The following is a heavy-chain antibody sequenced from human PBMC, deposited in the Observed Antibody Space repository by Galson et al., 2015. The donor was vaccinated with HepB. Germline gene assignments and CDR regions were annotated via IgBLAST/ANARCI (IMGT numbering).Heavy chain of an antibody. D-gene: IGHD1-26*01. CDR3: ARGEWELLVYFDY. CDR2: ISSNGGST. Sequence: SLRLSCAASGFTFSSYTMHWVRQAPGKGLEYVSAISSNGGSTYYANSVQGRFTISRDNSKNTLYLQMGSLRAEDMAVYYCARGEWELLVYFDYWGQGTLVTVSS. J-gene: IGHJ4*02. V-gene: IGHV3-64*01. CDR1: GFTFSSYT.